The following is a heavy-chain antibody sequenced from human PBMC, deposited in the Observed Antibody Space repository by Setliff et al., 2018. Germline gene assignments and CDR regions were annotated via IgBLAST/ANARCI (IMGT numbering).Heavy chain of an antibody. CDR1: GGSFSGYY. D-gene: IGHD6-19*01. CDR2: INHSGST. CDR3: ARVSSLSGWYDY. Sequence: SETLSLTCAVYGGSFSGYYWSWIRQPPGKGLEWIGEINHSGSTNYNPSLKSRVTISVDTSKNQFSLKLSSVTAANTAVYYCARVSSLSGWYDYWGQGTLGTV. V-gene: IGHV4-34*01. J-gene: IGHJ4*02.